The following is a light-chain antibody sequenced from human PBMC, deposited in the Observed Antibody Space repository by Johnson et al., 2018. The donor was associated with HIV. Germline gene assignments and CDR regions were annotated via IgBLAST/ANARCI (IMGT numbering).Light chain of an antibody. CDR3: GTWDSSLSAYV. V-gene: IGLV1-51*01. CDR1: SSNIGSNY. Sequence: QSVLTQPPSVSAAPGQKVTISCSGSSSNIGSNYVSWYQQVPGTAPRLVIYDTIKRHSGIPDRFSGSKSGTSATLGITGLQTGDEADYYCGTWDSSLSAYVFGTGTKVTVL. CDR2: DTI. J-gene: IGLJ1*01.